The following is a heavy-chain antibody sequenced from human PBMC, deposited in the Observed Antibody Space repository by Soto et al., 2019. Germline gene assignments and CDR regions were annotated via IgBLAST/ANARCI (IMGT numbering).Heavy chain of an antibody. D-gene: IGHD5-12*01. CDR1: VYSVSSNTAA. V-gene: IGHV6-1*01. CDR2: TYYRSNWRH. Sequence: SQTLSLTCAISVYSVSSNTAAWNWIMSSPSRGLEWLGRTYYRSNWRHDYAVSVKSRITVNPDTSKNHFSLQLNSVTPDDTAVYYCPRRVAPSGFDLWGQGTLVTVSS. CDR3: PRRVAPSGFDL. J-gene: IGHJ4*02.